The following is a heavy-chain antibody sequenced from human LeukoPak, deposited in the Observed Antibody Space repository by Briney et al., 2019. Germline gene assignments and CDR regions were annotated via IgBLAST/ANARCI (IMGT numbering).Heavy chain of an antibody. D-gene: IGHD6-6*01. J-gene: IGHJ4*02. V-gene: IGHV3-74*01. CDR1: GFPFRSYW. CDR2: IYTDLYGVSST. Sequence: GSLSLSFAASGFPFRSYWMHWVRQAPGKGLVWVSRIYTDLYGVSSTSYADVVKGRFTISRDNAKNTLYLQMNSLSAEDTAMYYCARDWAEYSTSSAYIGMLNYWGQGTLVTVSS. CDR3: ARDWAEYSTSSAYIGMLNY.